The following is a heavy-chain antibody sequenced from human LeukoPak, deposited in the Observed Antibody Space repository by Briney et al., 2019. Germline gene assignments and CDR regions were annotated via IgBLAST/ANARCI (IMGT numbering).Heavy chain of an antibody. CDR2: IKRDGSEK. CDR3: ARGTSGAFDR. V-gene: IGHV3-7*01. J-gene: IGHJ5*02. Sequence: GSLRLSCAASGFTFSSYWMTWVRQAPGKGLEWVANIKRDGSEKYYVDSVKGRFTFSRDNAKNSLYLQMNSLRAEDTAVYYCARGTSGAFDRWGQGTLVTVSS. CDR1: GFTFSSYW. D-gene: IGHD1-14*01.